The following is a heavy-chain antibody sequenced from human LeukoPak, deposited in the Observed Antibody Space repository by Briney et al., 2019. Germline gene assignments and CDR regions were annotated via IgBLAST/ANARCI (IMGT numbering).Heavy chain of an antibody. J-gene: IGHJ4*02. CDR1: GGSIGSGGYY. D-gene: IGHD4-17*01. CDR2: IYYSGST. Sequence: SETLSLTCTVSGGSIGSGGYYWSWIRQHPGKGLEWIGYIYYSGSTNYNPSLKSRVTISVDTSKNQFSLKLSSVTAADTAVYYCARVDYGDFSLDYWGQGTLVTVSS. CDR3: ARVDYGDFSLDY. V-gene: IGHV4-61*08.